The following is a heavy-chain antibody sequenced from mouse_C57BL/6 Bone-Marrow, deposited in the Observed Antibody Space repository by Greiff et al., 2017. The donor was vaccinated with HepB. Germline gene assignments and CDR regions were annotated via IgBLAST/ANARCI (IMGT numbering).Heavy chain of an antibody. D-gene: IGHD1-1*01. CDR1: GYTFTDYY. CDR3: ARWKFITTVVGYFDV. V-gene: IGHV1-19*01. Sequence: EVQLQESGPVLVKPGASVKMSCKASGYTFTDYYMNWVKQSHGKSLEWIGVINPYNGGTSYNQKFKGKATLTVDKSSSTAYMELNSLTSEDSAVYYCARWKFITTVVGYFDVWGTGTTVTVSS. J-gene: IGHJ1*03. CDR2: INPYNGGT.